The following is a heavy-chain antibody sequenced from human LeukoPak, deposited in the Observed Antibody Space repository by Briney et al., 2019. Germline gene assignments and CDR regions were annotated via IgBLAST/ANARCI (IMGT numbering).Heavy chain of an antibody. D-gene: IGHD5-18*01. V-gene: IGHV1-69*04. CDR3: ASGLPPWYYYYGMDA. CDR1: GGTFSSYA. Sequence: SVKVSCKASGGTFSSYAISWVRQAPGQGLEWMGRIIPILGIANYAQKFQGRVTITADKSTSTAYMELSSLRSEDTAVYYWASGLPPWYYYYGMDAWGQGTTVTVSS. CDR2: IIPILGIA. J-gene: IGHJ6*02.